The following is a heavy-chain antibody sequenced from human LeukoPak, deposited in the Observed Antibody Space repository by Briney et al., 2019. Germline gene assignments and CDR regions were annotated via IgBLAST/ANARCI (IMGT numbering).Heavy chain of an antibody. Sequence: GASVKVSCKASGYTFTGYFVHWVRQAPGQGLEWMGWINPNSGGTNYAQKFQGWVTMTRDTSISTAYMELSRLRSDDTAVYYCARGVLPAAMRGIGDAFDIWGQGIMVTVSS. CDR3: ARGVLPAAMRGIGDAFDI. D-gene: IGHD2-2*01. V-gene: IGHV1-2*04. CDR2: INPNSGGT. CDR1: GYTFTGYF. J-gene: IGHJ3*02.